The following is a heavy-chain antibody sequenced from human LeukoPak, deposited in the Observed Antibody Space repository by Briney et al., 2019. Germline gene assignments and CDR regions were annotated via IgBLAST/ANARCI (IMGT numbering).Heavy chain of an antibody. D-gene: IGHD4-23*01. CDR2: ISYDGADK. CDR1: GFTSRSYG. V-gene: IGHV3-30*03. J-gene: IGHJ3*02. Sequence: PGGSLRLSCPASGFTSRSYGMHWVRQAPGKGLEWVSLISYDGADKYYADSVKGRFTISRDNSKITLYLQMNSLRPEDTAVYFCARGYGGNSGAFDIWGLGTMVTVSS. CDR3: ARGYGGNSGAFDI.